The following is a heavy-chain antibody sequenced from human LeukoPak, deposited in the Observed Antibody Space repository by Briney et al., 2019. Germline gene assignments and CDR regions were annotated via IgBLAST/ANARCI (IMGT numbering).Heavy chain of an antibody. V-gene: IGHV3-48*01. CDR2: ISSSSSTI. Sequence: GGSLRLSCAASGFTFSSYSMNWVRQAPGKGLEWVSYISSSSSTIYYADSVKGRFTISRDNAKNSLYLQMNSLRAEDTAVYYCAKSPIDVVTANHYFDYWGQGTLVTVSS. CDR3: AKSPIDVVTANHYFDY. CDR1: GFTFSSYS. J-gene: IGHJ4*02. D-gene: IGHD2-21*02.